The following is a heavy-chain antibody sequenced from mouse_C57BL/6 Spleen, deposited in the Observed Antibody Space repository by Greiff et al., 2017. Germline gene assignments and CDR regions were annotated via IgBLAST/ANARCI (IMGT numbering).Heavy chain of an antibody. D-gene: IGHD1-1*01. Sequence: VQLQQSGPELVKPGASVKIPCKASGYTFTDYNMDWVKQSHGKSLEWIGDINPNNGGTIYNQKFKGKATLTVDKSSSTAYMELRSLTSEDTAVYYCARIHYYGSSYGFDYWGQGTTLTVSS. CDR2: INPNNGGT. CDR3: ARIHYYGSSYGFDY. CDR1: GYTFTDYN. J-gene: IGHJ2*01. V-gene: IGHV1-18*01.